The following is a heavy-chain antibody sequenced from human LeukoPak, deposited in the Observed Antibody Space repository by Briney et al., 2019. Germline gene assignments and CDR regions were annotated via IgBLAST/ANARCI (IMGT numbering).Heavy chain of an antibody. Sequence: PGGSLRLSCAASGVTLSNYAMSWVRQAPGKGLEWVSGITNSGGGTFYADSVKGRFTISRDNSKNTLYLQMNNLRAEDTAIYYCAKKGAVTATGYFDYWGQGTLVTVSS. D-gene: IGHD2-21*02. J-gene: IGHJ4*02. V-gene: IGHV3-23*01. CDR1: GVTLSNYA. CDR3: AKKGAVTATGYFDY. CDR2: ITNSGGGT.